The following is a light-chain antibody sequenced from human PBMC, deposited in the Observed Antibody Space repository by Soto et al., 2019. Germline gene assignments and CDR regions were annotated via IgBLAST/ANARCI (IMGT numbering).Light chain of an antibody. J-gene: IGKJ3*01. CDR3: QQNGRSPT. CDR1: RPVVRKY. Sequence: EIVLSQSPDALSLSPGERVSLSCRASRPVVRKYIAWYHQQSGQAPRLLLHDAVIRATGIPDRLRGSGSGSGTDFTLFISRLEPEYCGVYYCQQNGRSPTFGPGTKVEVK. V-gene: IGKV3-20*01. CDR2: DAV.